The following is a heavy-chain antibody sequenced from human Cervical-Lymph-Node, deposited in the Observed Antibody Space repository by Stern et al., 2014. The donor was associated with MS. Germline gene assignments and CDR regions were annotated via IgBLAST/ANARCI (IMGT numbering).Heavy chain of an antibody. CDR2: IYPYASDT. CDR1: GYSFTIYY. CDR3: ARHVQGFDY. J-gene: IGHJ4*02. Sequence: VQLGPSGAEVKKPGESLKISCKLSGYSFTIYYIAWVRQMPGKGLEWMGVIYPYASDTTYSPSFQGQVTISADKSITTAYLQWSSLRASDTAMYYCARHVQGFDYWGQGTLVTVSS. V-gene: IGHV5-51*01.